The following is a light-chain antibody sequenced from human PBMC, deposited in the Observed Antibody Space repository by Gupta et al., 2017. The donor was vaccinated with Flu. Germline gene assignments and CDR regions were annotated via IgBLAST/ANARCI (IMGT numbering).Light chain of an antibody. CDR1: QSSEHSNNNTY. CDR2: TVS. V-gene: IGKV2-30*02. J-gene: IGKJ2*01. Sequence: SMSSQSSEHSNNNTYWHWLQPRPGPSPRLLHYTVSKRDVGATFRCSGSGSDTDFTMIIRRVEAVEVCDYYCVEDTPSHTFGQGTKLEIK. CDR3: VEDTPSHT.